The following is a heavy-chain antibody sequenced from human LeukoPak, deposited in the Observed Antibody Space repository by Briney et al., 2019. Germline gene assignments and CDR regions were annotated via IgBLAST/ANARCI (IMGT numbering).Heavy chain of an antibody. D-gene: IGHD6-19*01. Sequence: QAGGSLRLSCEASGFIFSSYVMGWVRQAPGKGLEWVSSISVGGGDTFTADSVKGRFTVTRENSKNTLYLQMNSLRAEDTAVYYCAKDRVYSSPPFDYWGQGTLVTVSS. J-gene: IGHJ4*02. CDR2: ISVGGGDT. CDR3: AKDRVYSSPPFDY. CDR1: GFIFSSYV. V-gene: IGHV3-23*01.